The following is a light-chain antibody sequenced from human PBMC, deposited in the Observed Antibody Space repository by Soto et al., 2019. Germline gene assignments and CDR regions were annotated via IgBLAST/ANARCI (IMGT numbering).Light chain of an antibody. CDR3: QQFKSYPLT. J-gene: IGKJ4*01. Sequence: DIQMTQSPSTLSASVGDRVTITCRASQDLTGYLAWYQQEPGKAPKLLISATSTLQSGVPSRFSGSGSGAEMTLTISSLQPEDFATYYCQQFKSYPLTFGGGTKVDIK. CDR1: QDLTGY. CDR2: ATS. V-gene: IGKV1-9*01.